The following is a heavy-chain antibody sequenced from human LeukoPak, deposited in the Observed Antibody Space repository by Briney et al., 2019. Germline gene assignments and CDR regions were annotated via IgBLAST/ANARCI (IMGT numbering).Heavy chain of an antibody. CDR2: ISYDGSNK. CDR3: ARKGAYYYDSSGPYGAFDI. CDR1: GFTFSSYA. V-gene: IGHV3-30-3*01. D-gene: IGHD3-22*01. Sequence: GESLRLSCAASGFTFSSYAMHWVRQAPGKGLEWVAVISYDGSNKYYADSVKGRFTISRDNSKNTLYLQMNSLRAEDTAVYYCARKGAYYYDSSGPYGAFDIWGQGTMVTVSS. J-gene: IGHJ3*02.